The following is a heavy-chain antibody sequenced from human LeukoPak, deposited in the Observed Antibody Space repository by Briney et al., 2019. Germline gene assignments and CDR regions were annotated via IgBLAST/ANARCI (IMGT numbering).Heavy chain of an antibody. CDR2: IYYSGST. D-gene: IGHD2-2*01. J-gene: IGHJ6*04. Sequence: SETLSLTCAVSGYSISSGSYYWSWIRQPPGKGLEWIGYIYYSGSTNYNPSLKSRVTISVDTSKNQFSLKLSSVTAADTAVYYCAMRGYCSSTSCSDYGRMDVWGKGTTVTVSS. CDR3: AMRGYCSSTSCSDYGRMDV. CDR1: GYSISSGSYY. V-gene: IGHV4-61*01.